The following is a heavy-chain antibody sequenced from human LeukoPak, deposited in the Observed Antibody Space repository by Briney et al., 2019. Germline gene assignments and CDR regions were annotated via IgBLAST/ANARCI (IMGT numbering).Heavy chain of an antibody. CDR3: VADGSGSCDY. V-gene: IGHV4-61*02. D-gene: IGHD3-10*01. J-gene: IGHJ4*02. Sequence: PSETLSLTCTVSGGSISSGSYYWSWIRQPAGKGLEWIGRIYTSGSTNYNPSLKSRVTMSVDTSKNQFSLKLSSVTAADTAVYYCVADGSGSCDYWGQGTLVTVSS. CDR2: IYTSGST. CDR1: GGSISSGSYY.